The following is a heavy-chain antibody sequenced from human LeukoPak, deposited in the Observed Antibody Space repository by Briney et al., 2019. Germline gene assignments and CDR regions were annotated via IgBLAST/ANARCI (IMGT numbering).Heavy chain of an antibody. V-gene: IGHV3-23*01. CDR3: AKVFDYYESSGYYRGGFFDY. CDR1: GFTFSNYA. CDR2: ISGSGGST. J-gene: IGHJ4*02. D-gene: IGHD3-22*01. Sequence: GGSLRLSCAASGFTFSNYAMSWVRRAPGKGLEWVSAISGSGGSTYYADSVKGRFTISRDNSKNTLYLQMNSLRAEDTAVYYCAKVFDYYESSGYYRGGFFDYWGQGTLVTVSS.